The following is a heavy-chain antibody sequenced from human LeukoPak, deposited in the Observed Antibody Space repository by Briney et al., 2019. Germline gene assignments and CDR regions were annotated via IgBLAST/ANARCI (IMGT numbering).Heavy chain of an antibody. J-gene: IGHJ1*01. CDR3: AGYGSGSF. Sequence: QPGGSLRLSCAASGFTFSSHNMNWVRQAPGKGLEWISYISSSSSTIYYADSVKGRFTISRDNTKNSLYLQMSSLRAEDTAIYYRAGYGSGSFWGQGTLVTVSS. CDR2: ISSSSSTI. D-gene: IGHD3-10*01. V-gene: IGHV3-48*04. CDR1: GFTFSSHN.